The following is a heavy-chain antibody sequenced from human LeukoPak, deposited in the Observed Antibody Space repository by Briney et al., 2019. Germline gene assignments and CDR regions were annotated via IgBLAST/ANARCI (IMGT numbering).Heavy chain of an antibody. CDR3: ARDYSYGYFDY. D-gene: IGHD5-18*01. CDR1: GFTFSSYG. V-gene: IGHV3-33*01. CDR2: IWYDGSNK. J-gene: IGHJ4*02. Sequence: PGGSLRLSCAASGFTFSSYGMHWVRQAPGKGLEWVAVIWYDGSNKYYADSVKGRFTISRDNSKNTLYLQMNSLRAEDTAVYYCARDYSYGYFDYWGQGTLVTVSS.